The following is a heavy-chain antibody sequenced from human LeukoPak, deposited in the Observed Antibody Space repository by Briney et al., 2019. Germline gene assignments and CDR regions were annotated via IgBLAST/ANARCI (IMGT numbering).Heavy chain of an antibody. J-gene: IGHJ4*02. Sequence: SETLSLTCTVSGGSISSYYWSWIRQPPGKGLEWIGYIYYSGSTNYNPSLKSRVTISVDTSKNQFSLKLSSVTAADTAVYYCARPSLTRDTWVDYWGQGTLVTVSS. CDR2: IYYSGST. CDR1: GGSISSYY. CDR3: ARPSLTRDTWVDY. V-gene: IGHV4-59*01. D-gene: IGHD7-27*01.